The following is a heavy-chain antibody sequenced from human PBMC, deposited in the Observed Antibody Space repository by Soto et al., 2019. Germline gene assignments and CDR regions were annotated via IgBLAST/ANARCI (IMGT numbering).Heavy chain of an antibody. CDR1: GFSFSTSG. CDR2: IRSDGSNI. Sequence: QVQLVESGGGVVQPGTSLRLSCAASGFSFSTSGMHWVRQAPGKGLEWVAIIRSDGSNIYYGDSVKGRFTISRDHSNNTLYLHMSSLRAEDTALYYCARRTRQDFDNAYYGLDVWGQGTMVTVSS. D-gene: IGHD3-16*01. J-gene: IGHJ6*02. CDR3: ARRTRQDFDNAYYGLDV. V-gene: IGHV3-33*01.